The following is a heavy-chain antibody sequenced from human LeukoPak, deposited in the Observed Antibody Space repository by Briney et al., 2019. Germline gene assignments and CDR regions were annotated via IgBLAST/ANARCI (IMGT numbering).Heavy chain of an antibody. V-gene: IGHV1-69*01. CDR1: GGTFSSYA. J-gene: IGHJ6*02. D-gene: IGHD3-10*01. CDR3: ARGYYKVFTDYYYGMDV. Sequence: ASVKVSCKASGGTFSSYAISWVRQAPGQGLEWMGGIIPIFGTANYAQKFQGRVTITADESTSTAYMEPSSLRSEDTAVYYCARGYYKVFTDYYYGMDVWGQGTTVTVSS. CDR2: IIPIFGTA.